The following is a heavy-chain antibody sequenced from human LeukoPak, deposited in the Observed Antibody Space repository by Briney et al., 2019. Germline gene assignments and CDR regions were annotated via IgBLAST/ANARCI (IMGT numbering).Heavy chain of an antibody. CDR1: GGSISSYY. Sequence: SETLSLTCTVSGGSISSYYWSWIRQPAGKGLEWIGRIYTSGSTNYNPSLKSRVTMSVDTSKNQFSLKLSSVTAADTAVYYCARSYYDYVWGSYRHFYLDYWGQGTLVTVSS. V-gene: IGHV4-4*07. CDR2: IYTSGST. J-gene: IGHJ4*02. D-gene: IGHD3-16*02. CDR3: ARSYYDYVWGSYRHFYLDY.